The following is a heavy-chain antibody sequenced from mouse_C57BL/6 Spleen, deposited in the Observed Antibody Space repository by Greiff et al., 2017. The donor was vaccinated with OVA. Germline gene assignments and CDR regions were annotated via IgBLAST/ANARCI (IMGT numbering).Heavy chain of an antibody. CDR2: IYPGSGNT. CDR1: GYSFTSYY. Sequence: VQLQESGPELVKPGASVKISCKASGYSFTSYYIHWVKQRPGQGLEWIGWIYPGSGNTKYNEKFQGKATLKADTSSSTGYMQLSSLTSDDSAVYYCARYPPYYGSSSYYAMDYWGQGTSVTVSS. J-gene: IGHJ4*01. CDR3: ARYPPYYGSSSYYAMDY. V-gene: IGHV1-66*01. D-gene: IGHD1-1*01.